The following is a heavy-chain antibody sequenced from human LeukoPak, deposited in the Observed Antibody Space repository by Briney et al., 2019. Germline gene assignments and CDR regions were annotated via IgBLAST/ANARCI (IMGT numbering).Heavy chain of an antibody. CDR2: INPSSGGT. D-gene: IGHD3-22*01. CDR1: GYTFTGYY. V-gene: IGHV1-2*02. CDR3: ARDSGSGYYYIYFDY. J-gene: IGHJ4*02. Sequence: ASVKVSCKASGYTFTGYYMHWVRQAPGQGLEWMGWINPSSGGTNYAQKFQGRVTMTRDTSISTAYMELSRLRSDDTAVYYCARDSGSGYYYIYFDYWGQGTLVTVSS.